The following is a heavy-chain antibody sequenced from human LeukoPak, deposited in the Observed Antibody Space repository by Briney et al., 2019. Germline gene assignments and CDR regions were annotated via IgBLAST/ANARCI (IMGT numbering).Heavy chain of an antibody. CDR2: INSDGSST. V-gene: IGHV3-74*01. CDR3: ARDRVVVAPPGWFDP. Sequence: PGGSLRLSCAASGFTFSSYWMHWVRQAPGKGLVWVSRINSDGSSTSYADSVKGRFTISRDNAKNTLYLQMNSLRAEDTAVYYCARDRVVVAPPGWFDPWGQGTLVTVSS. D-gene: IGHD2-15*01. CDR1: GFTFSSYW. J-gene: IGHJ5*02.